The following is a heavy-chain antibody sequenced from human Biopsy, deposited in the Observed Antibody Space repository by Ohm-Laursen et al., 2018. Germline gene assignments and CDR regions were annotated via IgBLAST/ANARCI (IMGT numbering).Heavy chain of an antibody. D-gene: IGHD3-9*01. Sequence: GASVKVSCKVPGGTFSNYGVNWVRQAPGQGLEWLGGNIPILGTGNYAQKFQDRVTVAADTSTGTATMELRSLRSDDTAVYYCATKLTGYFHHWGQGTLVIVSS. CDR3: ATKLTGYFHH. CDR1: GGTFSNYG. J-gene: IGHJ1*01. V-gene: IGHV1-69*06. CDR2: NIPILGTG.